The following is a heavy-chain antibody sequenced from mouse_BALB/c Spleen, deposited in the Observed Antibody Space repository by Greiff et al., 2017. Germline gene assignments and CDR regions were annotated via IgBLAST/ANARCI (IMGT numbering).Heavy chain of an antibody. Sequence: VQLQQSGAELVKPGASVKLSCTASGFNIKDTYMHWVKQRPEQGLEWIGRIDPANGNTKYDPKFQGKATITADTSSNTAYLQLSSLTSEDTAVYYCAILYDGYYWFAYWGQGTLVTVSA. CDR3: AILYDGYYWFAY. J-gene: IGHJ3*01. V-gene: IGHV14-3*02. CDR1: GFNIKDTY. CDR2: IDPANGNT. D-gene: IGHD2-3*01.